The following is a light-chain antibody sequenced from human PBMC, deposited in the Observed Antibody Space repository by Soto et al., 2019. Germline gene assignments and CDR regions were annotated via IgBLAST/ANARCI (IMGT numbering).Light chain of an antibody. CDR1: SGSIASNY. CDR2: EDN. V-gene: IGLV6-57*01. Sequence: NFMLTQPHSVSESPGKTVIISCTRSSGSIASNYVQWYQQRPGSSPTTVIYEDNQRPSGVTDRFSGSIDSSSNSASLTISGLETEDEADYFCQSYDATTQVFGGGTQLTVL. CDR3: QSYDATTQV. J-gene: IGLJ3*02.